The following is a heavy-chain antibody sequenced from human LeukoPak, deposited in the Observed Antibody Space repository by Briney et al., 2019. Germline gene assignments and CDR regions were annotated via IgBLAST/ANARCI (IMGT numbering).Heavy chain of an antibody. J-gene: IGHJ4*02. CDR2: ISAYNGNT. D-gene: IGHD2-2*01. Sequence: ASVTVSCKASGYTFTSYGISWVRQAPGQGLEWMGWISAYNGNTNYAQKLQGRVTMTTDTSTSTAYMELRSLRSDDTAVYYCARLEYCSSTSCYPFDYWGQGTLVTVSS. V-gene: IGHV1-18*01. CDR1: GYTFTSYG. CDR3: ARLEYCSSTSCYPFDY.